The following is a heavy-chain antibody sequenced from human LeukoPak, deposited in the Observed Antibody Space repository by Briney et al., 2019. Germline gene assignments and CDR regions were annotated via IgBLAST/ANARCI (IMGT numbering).Heavy chain of an antibody. J-gene: IGHJ4*02. V-gene: IGHV4-34*01. CDR1: GGSFSGYY. CDR3: ARGGGYSY. CDR2: INHSGST. Sequence: SETLSLTCAVYGGSFSGYYWSWIRQPPGKGLEWIGEINHSGSTNYNPSLKSRVTISADTSKNQFSLKLRSVTAADTAVYYCARGGGYSYWGQGTLVTVSS. D-gene: IGHD5-12*01.